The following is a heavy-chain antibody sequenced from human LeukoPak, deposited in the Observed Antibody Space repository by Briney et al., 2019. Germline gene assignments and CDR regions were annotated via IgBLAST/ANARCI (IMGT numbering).Heavy chain of an antibody. Sequence: ASVKVSCKAFGYTFTSNYMHWVRQAPGQGPEWMGVISPSGGSTTYAQKFQGRVTLTRDMSTSTDYLELSSLRSEVTAVYYCARGLSYDGDDYWGQGTLVTVSS. D-gene: IGHD3-22*01. CDR1: GYTFTSNY. CDR3: ARGLSYDGDDY. J-gene: IGHJ4*02. V-gene: IGHV1-46*01. CDR2: ISPSGGST.